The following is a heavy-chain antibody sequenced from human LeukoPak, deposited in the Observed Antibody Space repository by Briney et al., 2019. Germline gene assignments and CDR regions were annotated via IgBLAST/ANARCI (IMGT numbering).Heavy chain of an antibody. Sequence: ASVKVSCKASGYTFTGYYIHWVRQAPGQGLEWMGWINPNSGDTNSAQKFQGRVTMTRDTSISTAYMELSRLRSDDTAVYYCARLAGGSYQFDYWGQGALVTVSS. V-gene: IGHV1-2*02. CDR1: GYTFTGYY. D-gene: IGHD2-2*01. CDR2: INPNSGDT. J-gene: IGHJ4*02. CDR3: ARLAGGSYQFDY.